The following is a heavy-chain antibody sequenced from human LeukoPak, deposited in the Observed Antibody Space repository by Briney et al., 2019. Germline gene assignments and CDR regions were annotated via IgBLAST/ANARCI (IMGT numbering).Heavy chain of an antibody. CDR1: GFTFDDYA. D-gene: IGHD6-19*01. CDR2: ISWNSGSI. Sequence: GRSLRLSCAASGFTFDDYAMHWVRQAPGEGLEWVSGISWNSGSIGYADSVKGRFTISRDNAKNSLYLQMNSLRAEDTALYYCAKDAYSSGWHYFDYWGQGTLVTVSS. V-gene: IGHV3-9*01. CDR3: AKDAYSSGWHYFDY. J-gene: IGHJ4*02.